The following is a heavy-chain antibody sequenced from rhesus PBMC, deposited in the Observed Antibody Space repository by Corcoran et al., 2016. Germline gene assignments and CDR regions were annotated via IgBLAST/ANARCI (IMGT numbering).Heavy chain of an antibody. V-gene: IGHV4-173*01. Sequence: QLQLQESGPGLVKPSEPLSLTCAVSGGSISSNYRSLIRQPPGKGVDWIGRISGSGGSTDYNPSLNSRVTISTDTSKNQFSLKLSSVTAADTAVYYCAREGLLWNTPSTFDYWGQGVLVTVSS. CDR2: ISGSGGST. CDR1: GGSISSNY. J-gene: IGHJ4*01. D-gene: IGHD4-23*01. CDR3: AREGLLWNTPSTFDY.